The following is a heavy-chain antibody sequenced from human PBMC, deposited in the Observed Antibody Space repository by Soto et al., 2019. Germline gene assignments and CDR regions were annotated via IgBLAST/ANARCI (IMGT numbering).Heavy chain of an antibody. CDR2: IIPIFGTA. J-gene: IGHJ5*01. CDR3: TSSDSSGPTYNWLDS. Sequence: QVQLVQSGAEVKKPGSSVKVSCTASGGTFSSYAISWVRQAPGQGLEWMGGIIPIFGTANYAQKVQGRVTITADESTSTAYMELSSLRSEDTVVYYCTSSDSSGPTYNWLDSWGQGTLVTVSS. V-gene: IGHV1-69*01. D-gene: IGHD6-19*01. CDR1: GGTFSSYA.